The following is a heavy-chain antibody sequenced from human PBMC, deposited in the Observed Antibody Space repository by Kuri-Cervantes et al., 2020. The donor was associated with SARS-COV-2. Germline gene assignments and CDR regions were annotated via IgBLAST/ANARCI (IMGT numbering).Heavy chain of an antibody. CDR2: IYYSGST. CDR3: ARAPLHYDFWSGGFDY. V-gene: IGHV4-59*05. J-gene: IGHJ4*02. CDR1: GGSISSYY. D-gene: IGHD3-3*01. Sequence: SETLSLTCTVSGGSISSYYWSWIRQPPGKGLEWIGSIYYSGSTYYNPSLKSRVTISVDTSKNQFSLKLSSVTAADTAVYYCARAPLHYDFWSGGFDYWGQGTLVTVSS.